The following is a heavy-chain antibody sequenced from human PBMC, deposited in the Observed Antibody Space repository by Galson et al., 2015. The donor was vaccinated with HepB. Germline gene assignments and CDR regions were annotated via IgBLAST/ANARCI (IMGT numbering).Heavy chain of an antibody. CDR3: TIGGFLWGSYRTDAFDI. J-gene: IGHJ3*02. CDR2: INVGNGNR. D-gene: IGHD3-16*02. Sequence: SVKVSCKASGYNFTNFAVHWVRQAPGQRLEWMGWINVGNGNRKYSQKFHGRVTITRDTSANTAHMELSSLRSEDTAVYYCTIGGFLWGSYRTDAFDIRGQGTMVTVSS. V-gene: IGHV1-3*01. CDR1: GYNFTNFA.